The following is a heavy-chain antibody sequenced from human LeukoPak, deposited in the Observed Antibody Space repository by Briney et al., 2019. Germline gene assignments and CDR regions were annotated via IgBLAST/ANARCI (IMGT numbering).Heavy chain of an antibody. CDR2: IYTSGST. D-gene: IGHD2-21*02. CDR1: GGSISSYY. J-gene: IGHJ6*02. V-gene: IGHV4-4*07. Sequence: SETLSLTCTVSGGSISSYYWSWIRQPAGKGLEWIGRIYTSGSTNYNPSLKSRVTMSVDTSKNQFSLKLSSVTAADTAVYYCASLARDSYGYSPYGMAFWGQGTTVTVSS. CDR3: ASLARDSYGYSPYGMAF.